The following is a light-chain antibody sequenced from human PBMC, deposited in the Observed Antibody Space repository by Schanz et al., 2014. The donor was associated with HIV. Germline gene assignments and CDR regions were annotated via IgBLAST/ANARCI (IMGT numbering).Light chain of an antibody. CDR3: QQRSNWYT. Sequence: EIVLTQSPGTLSLSPGERATLSCRASQSISTSYLAWYQQKPGQAPRLLIYDASNRATGIPARFSGSGSGTDFTLTISRLEPEDFAVYYCQQRSNWYTFGQGTKLDMK. J-gene: IGKJ2*01. CDR2: DAS. V-gene: IGKV3D-20*02. CDR1: QSISTSY.